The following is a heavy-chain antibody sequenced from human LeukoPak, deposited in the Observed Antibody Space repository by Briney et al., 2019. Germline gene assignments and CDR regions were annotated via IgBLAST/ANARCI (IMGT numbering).Heavy chain of an antibody. CDR3: AKDLYSSSWYGGTVSYYMDV. CDR1: GFTFSSYG. D-gene: IGHD6-13*01. V-gene: IGHV3-30*02. J-gene: IGHJ6*03. Sequence: PGGSLRLSCAASGFTFSSYGMHWVRQAPGKGLEWVAFIRYDGSNKYYADSVKGRFTISRDNSKNTLYLQMNSLRAEDTAVYYCAKDLYSSSWYGGTVSYYMDVWGKGTTVTVSS. CDR2: IRYDGSNK.